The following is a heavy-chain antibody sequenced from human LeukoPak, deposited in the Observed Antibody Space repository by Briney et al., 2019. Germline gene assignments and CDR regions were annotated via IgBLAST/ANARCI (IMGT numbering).Heavy chain of an antibody. D-gene: IGHD3-16*01. V-gene: IGHV7-4-1*02. Sequence: GASVKVSCKASGYTFTSYAMNWVREAPGQGLEWMGWINTNTGNPTYAQGFTRRFVFSLDTSVSTAYLQISSLKAEDTAVYYCARDRENYGGSWFDPWGQGTLVTVSS. CDR3: ARDRENYGGSWFDP. CDR2: INTNTGNP. J-gene: IGHJ5*02. CDR1: GYTFTSYA.